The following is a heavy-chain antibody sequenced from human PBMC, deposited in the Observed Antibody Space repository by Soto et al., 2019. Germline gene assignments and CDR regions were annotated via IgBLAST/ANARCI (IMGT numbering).Heavy chain of an antibody. V-gene: IGHV1-58*01. D-gene: IGHD6-13*01. CDR2: IVVGSGNT. CDR1: GFTFTSSA. CDR3: AAAKGLDSSRYYSLGAEY. Sequence: SVKVSCKASGFTFTSSAVQWVRQARGQRLEWIGWIVVGSGNTNYAQKFQERVTITRDMSTSTAYMELSSLRSEDTVVYYCAAAKGLDSSRYYSLGAEYWGQGTLVTVSS. J-gene: IGHJ4*02.